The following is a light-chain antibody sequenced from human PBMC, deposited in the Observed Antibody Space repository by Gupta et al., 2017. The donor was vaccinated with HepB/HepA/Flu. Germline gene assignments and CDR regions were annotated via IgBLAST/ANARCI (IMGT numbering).Light chain of an antibody. CDR1: QSVSSN. Sequence: EIVMTQSPVTLSVSPGESATLSSRASQSVSSNSAWYQQKPGQAPRRRIYATSTRATGIPARLSGSGSGTAFTLPISSLQAEDFAVYFCQQYHNWPPLFGQGTRLEIK. CDR2: ATS. J-gene: IGKJ5*01. CDR3: QQYHNWPPL. V-gene: IGKV3-15*01.